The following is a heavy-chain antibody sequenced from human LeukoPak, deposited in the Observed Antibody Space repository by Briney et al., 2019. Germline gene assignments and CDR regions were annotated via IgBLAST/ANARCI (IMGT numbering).Heavy chain of an antibody. D-gene: IGHD5-18*01. CDR1: GYTFTGYY. V-gene: IGHV1-2*02. CDR2: INPNSGGT. Sequence: GASVKVSCKASGYTFTGYYMHWVRQAPGQGLEWMGWINPNSGGTNYAQKFQGRVTMTRDTSISTAYMGLSRLRSDDTAVYYCARETERIQLWFSAGAGSDYWGQGTLVTVSS. J-gene: IGHJ4*02. CDR3: ARETERIQLWFSAGAGSDY.